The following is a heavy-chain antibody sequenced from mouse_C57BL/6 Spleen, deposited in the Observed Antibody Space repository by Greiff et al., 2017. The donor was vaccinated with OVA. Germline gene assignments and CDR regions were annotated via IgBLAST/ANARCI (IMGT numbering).Heavy chain of an antibody. J-gene: IGHJ2*01. V-gene: IGHV1-64*01. D-gene: IGHD1-1*01. CDR1: GYTFTSYW. CDR3: ARSRTTVVATDFDY. CDR2: IHPNSGST. Sequence: QVQLQQPGAELVKPGASVKLSCKASGYTFTSYWMHWVKQRPGQGLEWIGMIHPNSGSTNYNEKFKSKATLTVDKSSSTAYMQLSSLTSEDSTVYYGARSRTTVVATDFDYWGQGTTLTVSS.